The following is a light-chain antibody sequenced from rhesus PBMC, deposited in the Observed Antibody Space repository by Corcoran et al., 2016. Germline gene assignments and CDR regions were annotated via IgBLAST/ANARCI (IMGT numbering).Light chain of an antibody. CDR1: QSVGSY. Sequence: ETVVTQSPATLSLSPGERATLSCRASQSVGSYLAWYQQKPGQAPRLLIYGASSRATGFPDRFRGSGSGTDFTITISSMEPEDVGVYYCQQSSNLYSFGQGTKVEIK. J-gene: IGKJ2*01. V-gene: IGKV3-24*04. CDR3: QQSSNLYS. CDR2: GAS.